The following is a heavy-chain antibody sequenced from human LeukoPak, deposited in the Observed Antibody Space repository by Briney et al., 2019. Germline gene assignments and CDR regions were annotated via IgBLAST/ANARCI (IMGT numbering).Heavy chain of an antibody. Sequence: GGSLRLSCAASGFTFSSYEMNWVRQAPGKGLEWVSGISGNGENTYYADSVRGRFTISRDNSKNTLFLQMNIMRAEDTAVYYCAELGYSYFMDVWGKGTTVTVSS. CDR2: ISGNGENT. CDR3: AELGYSYFMDV. V-gene: IGHV3-23*01. J-gene: IGHJ6*03. CDR1: GFTFSSYE. D-gene: IGHD2-15*01.